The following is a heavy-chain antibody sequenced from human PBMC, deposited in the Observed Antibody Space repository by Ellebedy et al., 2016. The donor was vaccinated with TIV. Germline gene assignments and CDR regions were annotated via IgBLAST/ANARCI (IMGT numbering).Heavy chain of an antibody. Sequence: GESLKISXKGSGYSFTNYWIGWVRQMPGKGLEWMGIIYPGDSDTRYSPSFRGQVTISADKSISTAYVQWSSLKASDTAIYYCTRGVAPAVVDGFDLWGQGTMVTVSS. CDR2: IYPGDSDT. J-gene: IGHJ3*01. V-gene: IGHV5-51*01. CDR1: GYSFTNYW. CDR3: TRGVAPAVVDGFDL. D-gene: IGHD2-2*01.